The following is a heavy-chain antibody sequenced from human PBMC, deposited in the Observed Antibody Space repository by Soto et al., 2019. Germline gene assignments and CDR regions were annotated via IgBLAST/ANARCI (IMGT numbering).Heavy chain of an antibody. CDR2: INHSGST. Sequence: PSETLSLTCAVYGGSFSGYYWSWIRQPPGKGLEWVGEINHSGSTNYNPSLKSRVTILVDTSKNQFSLKLKSVTAADTDVYYCAGGNGISYYNGLDVWGQGTTVTVSS. CDR3: AGGNGISYYNGLDV. V-gene: IGHV4-34*01. CDR1: GGSFSGYY. J-gene: IGHJ6*02.